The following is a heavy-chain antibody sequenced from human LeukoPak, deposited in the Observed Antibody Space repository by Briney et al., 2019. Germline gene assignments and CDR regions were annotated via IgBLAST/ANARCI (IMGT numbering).Heavy chain of an antibody. CDR2: ICGRDGRT. V-gene: IGHV3-23*01. J-gene: IGHJ6*03. CDR3: AKDSSSYDWGYMDV. D-gene: IGHD3-22*01. CDR1: GFTFSTYA. Sequence: PGGSLRLSCAASGFTFSTYALSWVRQAPGKELEWVSLICGRDGRTRYADSVKGPFTISRDNSKNTLYLEMNSLRAEDTAVYYCAKDSSSYDWGYMDVWGKGTTVTISS.